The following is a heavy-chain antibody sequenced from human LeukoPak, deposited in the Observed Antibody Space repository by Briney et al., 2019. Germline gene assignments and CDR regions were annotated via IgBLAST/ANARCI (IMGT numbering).Heavy chain of an antibody. CDR1: GGSISSYY. J-gene: IGHJ4*02. Sequence: SETLSLTCTVSGGSISSYYWSWIRQPPGKGLEWIGYIYYSGGTNYNPSLKSRVTISVDTSKNQFSLKLSSVTAADTAVYYCARVIGSGWYYFDYWGQGTLVTVSS. D-gene: IGHD6-19*01. CDR3: ARVIGSGWYYFDY. V-gene: IGHV4-59*01. CDR2: IYYSGGT.